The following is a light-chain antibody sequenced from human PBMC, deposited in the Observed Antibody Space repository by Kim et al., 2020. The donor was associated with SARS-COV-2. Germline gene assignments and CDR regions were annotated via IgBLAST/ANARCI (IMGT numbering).Light chain of an antibody. CDR3: SSYTSSSTLYV. CDR2: DVS. Sequence: QSSTISCTGTSSDVGGYNYVSWYQQQPGKAPKLMIYDVSNRPSGVSNRFSGSKSGNTASLTISGLQAEDEADYYCSSYTSSSTLYVFGTGTKVTVL. J-gene: IGLJ1*01. V-gene: IGLV2-14*03. CDR1: SSDVGGYNY.